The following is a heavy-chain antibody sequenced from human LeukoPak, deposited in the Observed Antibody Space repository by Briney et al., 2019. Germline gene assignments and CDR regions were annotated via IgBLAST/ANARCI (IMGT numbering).Heavy chain of an antibody. CDR2: IYYSGST. CDR3: ARRVAVAGPPRGAFDI. V-gene: IGHV4-39*01. Sequence: SETLSLTCTVSGGSISSSSYYWGRIRQPPGKGLEWIGSIYYSGSTYYNPSLKSRVTISVDTSKNQFSLKLSSVTAADTAVYYCARRVAVAGPPRGAFDIWGQGTMVTVSS. J-gene: IGHJ3*02. CDR1: GGSISSSSYY. D-gene: IGHD6-19*01.